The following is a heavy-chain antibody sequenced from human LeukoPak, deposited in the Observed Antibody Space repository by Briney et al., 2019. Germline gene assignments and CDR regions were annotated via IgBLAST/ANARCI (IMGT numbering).Heavy chain of an antibody. Sequence: SETLSLTCTVSDGSISSYYWSWIRQPPGKGLEWIGYIYYSGSTNYNPSLKSRVTISVDTSKNQFSLKLSSVTAADTAVYYCARRRRIDSSGYYYAFWFDPWGQGTLVTVSS. V-gene: IGHV4-59*08. CDR3: ARRRRIDSSGYYYAFWFDP. D-gene: IGHD3-22*01. J-gene: IGHJ5*02. CDR1: DGSISSYY. CDR2: IYYSGST.